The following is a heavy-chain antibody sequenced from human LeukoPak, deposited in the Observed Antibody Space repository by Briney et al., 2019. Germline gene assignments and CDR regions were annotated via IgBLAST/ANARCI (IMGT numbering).Heavy chain of an antibody. J-gene: IGHJ4*02. CDR3: AREIDYGDFAFDY. CDR1: GFTFSSYA. V-gene: IGHV3-23*01. CDR2: IGGSGGST. D-gene: IGHD4-17*01. Sequence: GGSLRLSCAASGFTFSSYAMSWVRQAPGKGLEWVSAIGGSGGSTYYADSVKGRFTISRDNSKNTLYLHMNSLRAEDTAVYYCAREIDYGDFAFDYWGQETLVTVSS.